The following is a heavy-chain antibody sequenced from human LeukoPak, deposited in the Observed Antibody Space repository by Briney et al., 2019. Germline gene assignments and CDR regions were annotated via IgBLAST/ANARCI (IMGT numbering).Heavy chain of an antibody. D-gene: IGHD2/OR15-2a*01. CDR3: ARVPNQYCTSRCYYTAFDI. CDR1: GGTFSGYA. CDR2: ISGFNGNT. Sequence: ASVKVSCKASGGTFSGYAISWVRQAPGQGLEWMGWISGFNGNTNHAQNLQDRVTMTTDTSTSTAYMELRSLRSDDTAVYFCARVPNQYCTSRCYYTAFDIWGQGTMVTVSS. V-gene: IGHV1-18*01. J-gene: IGHJ3*02.